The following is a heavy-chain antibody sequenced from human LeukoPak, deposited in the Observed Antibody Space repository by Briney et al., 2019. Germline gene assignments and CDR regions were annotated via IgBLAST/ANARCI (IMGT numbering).Heavy chain of an antibody. Sequence: RASETLSLTRTVSGFSISSSSSYWVWIRQPPGMGLEWIGSIYYSGSTYSNPSLKSRVTISVDTSKNQFSLKVSSVAAADTAVYYCARYESSAYGIDVWGRGTLVTVSP. CDR3: ARYESSAYGIDV. J-gene: IGHJ2*01. D-gene: IGHD3-22*01. CDR1: GFSISSSSSY. V-gene: IGHV4-39*01. CDR2: IYYSGST.